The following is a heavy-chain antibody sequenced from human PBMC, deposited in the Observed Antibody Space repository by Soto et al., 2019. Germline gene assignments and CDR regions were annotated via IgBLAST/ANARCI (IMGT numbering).Heavy chain of an antibody. J-gene: IGHJ6*02. CDR1: AGSINSCY. CDR2: IYISGST. D-gene: IGHD6-13*01. CDR3: ANSSSRSSFGHYGLYV. Sequence: PSRTPGDTCTVSAGSINSCYWYWIRQPAGKGLEWIGRIYISGSTNYNPSLKSRVTMSIDTSKNQFSLKVSSVTAADTAVYYCANSSSRSSFGHYGLYVWGPLTTVT. V-gene: IGHV4-4*07.